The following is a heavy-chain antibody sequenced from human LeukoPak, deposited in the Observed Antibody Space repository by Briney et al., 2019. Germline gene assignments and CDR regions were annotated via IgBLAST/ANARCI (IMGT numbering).Heavy chain of an antibody. CDR3: ARDRVLYYYDSSGIGNDY. J-gene: IGHJ4*02. Sequence: GGSLRLSCAASGFTFSSYEMNWVRQAPGKGLEWVSYISSSGSTIYYADSVKGRFTISRDNAKNSLYLQMNSLRAEDTAVYYCARDRVLYYYDSSGIGNDYWGQGTLVTVSS. CDR2: ISSSGSTI. D-gene: IGHD3-22*01. CDR1: GFTFSSYE. V-gene: IGHV3-48*03.